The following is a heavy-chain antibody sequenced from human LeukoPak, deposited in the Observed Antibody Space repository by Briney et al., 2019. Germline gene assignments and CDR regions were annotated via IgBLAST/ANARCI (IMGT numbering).Heavy chain of an antibody. J-gene: IGHJ6*04. D-gene: IGHD2-2*01. CDR2: INHSGST. V-gene: IGHV4-39*07. CDR1: GGSISSSPYY. Sequence: SETLSLTCIVFGGSISSSPYYWSWIRQPPGKGLEWIGEINHSGSTNYNPSLKSRVTISVDTSKNQFSLKLSSVTAADTAVYYCARGRGYCSSTSCYHLDVWGKGTTVTVSS. CDR3: ARGRGYCSSTSCYHLDV.